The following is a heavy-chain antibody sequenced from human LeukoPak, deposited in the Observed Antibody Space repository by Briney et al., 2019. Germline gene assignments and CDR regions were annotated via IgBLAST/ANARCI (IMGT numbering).Heavy chain of an antibody. Sequence: PGGSLRLSCAAAGFTLSNAWMYWDRQAPGKGLEWVARIKSKTDGGTTDYAAPVKGRFTVSRDDSKNTLYLEMNSLKTEDTAVYYCATRTSRDGYTWAYDSRGLETLVTVSS. V-gene: IGHV3-15*01. CDR1: GFTLSNAW. D-gene: IGHD5-24*01. J-gene: IGHJ4*02. CDR2: IKSKTDGGTT. CDR3: ATRTSRDGYTWAYDS.